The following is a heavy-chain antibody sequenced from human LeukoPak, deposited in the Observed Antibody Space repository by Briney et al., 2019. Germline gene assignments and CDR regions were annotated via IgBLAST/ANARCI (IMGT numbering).Heavy chain of an antibody. CDR2: ISDTGNT. D-gene: IGHD6-19*01. V-gene: IGHV3-23*01. Sequence: GGSLRLSCAASGFTLSSYAMSWVRQAPGKGLEWVSAISDTGNTYHADSVKGRFTISRDNAKNSLYLQMNSLRADDTAVYYCARDGGSAWFFRYWGQGTLVTVSS. CDR3: ARDGGSAWFFRY. CDR1: GFTLSSYA. J-gene: IGHJ4*02.